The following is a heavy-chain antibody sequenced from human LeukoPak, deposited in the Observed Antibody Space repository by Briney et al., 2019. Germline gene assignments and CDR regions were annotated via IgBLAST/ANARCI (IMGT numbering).Heavy chain of an antibody. CDR2: IISSSSYI. J-gene: IGHJ3*02. CDR1: GFTFSSYS. Sequence: PGVSLRLSCAASGFTFSSYSMNWVRQAPGEGLEWVASIISSSSYIYYADSVKGTFTISRDDAKTSLYMQMKRLRAEATAEYYCSREARPDDAFAICGQGTMVTVSS. V-gene: IGHV3-21*01. D-gene: IGHD1-14*01. CDR3: SREARPDDAFAI.